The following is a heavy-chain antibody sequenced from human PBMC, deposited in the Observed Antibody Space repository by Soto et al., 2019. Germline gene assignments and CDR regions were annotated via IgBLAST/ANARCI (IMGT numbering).Heavy chain of an antibody. CDR2: ISAYNGNT. J-gene: IGHJ6*02. Sequence: GASVKVSCKASGYTFTSYGISWVRQAPGQGLEWRGWISAYNGNTNYAQKLQGRVTMTTDTSTSTAYMELRSLRSDDTAVYYCARYYGSGSYPVYYGMDVWGQGTTVTVSS. V-gene: IGHV1-18*04. CDR1: GYTFTSYG. D-gene: IGHD3-10*01. CDR3: ARYYGSGSYPVYYGMDV.